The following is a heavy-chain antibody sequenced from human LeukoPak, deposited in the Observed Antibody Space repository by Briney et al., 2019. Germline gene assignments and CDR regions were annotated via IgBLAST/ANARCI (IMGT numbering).Heavy chain of an antibody. CDR2: ISDSGGST. CDR1: GFTFSSYA. Sequence: GGSLRLSCAASGFTFSSYAMSWVRQAPGKGLEWVSAISDSGGSTYYADSVKGRFTISRDNSKNTLYLRMNSLRAEDTAVYYCAKFRYDFPNNYYFDYWGQGTLVTVSS. CDR3: AKFRYDFPNNYYFDY. J-gene: IGHJ4*02. V-gene: IGHV3-23*01. D-gene: IGHD3-3*01.